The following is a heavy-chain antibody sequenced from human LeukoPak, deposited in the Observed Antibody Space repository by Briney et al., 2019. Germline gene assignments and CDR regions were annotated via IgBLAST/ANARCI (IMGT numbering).Heavy chain of an antibody. CDR3: ARGQPYYYDSSGAFDY. CDR1: GGSISSYY. V-gene: IGHV4-39*07. J-gene: IGHJ4*02. CDR2: IYYSGST. D-gene: IGHD3-22*01. Sequence: SETLSLTCTVSGGSISSYYWGWIRQPPGKGLEWIGSIYYSGSTYYNPSLKSRVTISVDTSKNQFSLKLSSVTAADTAVYYCARGQPYYYDSSGAFDYWGQGTLVTVSS.